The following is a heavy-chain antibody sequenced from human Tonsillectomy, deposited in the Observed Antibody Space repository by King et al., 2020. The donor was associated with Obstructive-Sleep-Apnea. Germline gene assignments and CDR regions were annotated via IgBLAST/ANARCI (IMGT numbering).Heavy chain of an antibody. CDR3: VRELGNGYQDAFDL. CDR2: IYPADSDT. CDR1: GYIFTNSW. Sequence: QLVQSGAELKKPGESLKISCKGSGYIFTNSWIGWVRQMPGKGLEWMGIIYPADSDTRYSPSFQGQVTISADKSISTAYLQWSSLKASDTAMYYCVRELGNGYQDAFDLWGQGTMVTVSS. V-gene: IGHV5-51*01. D-gene: IGHD5-24*01. J-gene: IGHJ3*01.